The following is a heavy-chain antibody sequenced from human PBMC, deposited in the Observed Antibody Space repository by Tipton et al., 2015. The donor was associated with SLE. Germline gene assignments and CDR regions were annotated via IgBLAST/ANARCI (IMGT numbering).Heavy chain of an antibody. Sequence: TLSLTCTVSGGSISSSSYYWGWIRQPPGKGLEWIGYIHSSGTTNYSPSLNSRVTMSVDTSKNQFSLRLTSVTAADSAVYYCAREVYGRFPIWGQGALVTVSS. CDR3: AREVYGRFPI. CDR2: IHSSGTT. CDR1: GGSISSSSYY. J-gene: IGHJ4*02. V-gene: IGHV4-39*07. D-gene: IGHD3-10*01.